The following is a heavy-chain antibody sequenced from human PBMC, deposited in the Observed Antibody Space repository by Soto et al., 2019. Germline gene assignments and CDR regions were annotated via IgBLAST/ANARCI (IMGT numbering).Heavy chain of an antibody. V-gene: IGHV3-23*01. Sequence: EVQLSQSGGGLVRPGGSLRLSCAGSGFTFDDYAINWVRQAPGKWLEWVSGISGSGNQIDYTDSVEGRFIISRDDSKNTVVLQMNGLSAEDTAVYFCAKDQDWTRPDPGAFDVWGQGTTVT. CDR3: AKDQDWTRPDPGAFDV. CDR1: GFTFDDYA. CDR2: ISGSGNQI. J-gene: IGHJ3*01. D-gene: IGHD1-1*01.